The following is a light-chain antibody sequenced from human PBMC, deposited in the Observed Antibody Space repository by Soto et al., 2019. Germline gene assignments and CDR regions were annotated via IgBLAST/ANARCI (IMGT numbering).Light chain of an antibody. CDR2: DAS. CDR1: QSISGW. J-gene: IGKJ2*01. CDR3: QQYNRYSSFT. V-gene: IGKV1-5*01. Sequence: DIQMTQSPSTLSASIGDRVTITCRASQSISGWLAWYQQKPGKAPKPLIYDASNLESGVPSRFSGSGSGTEFTLTISSLQPDDFATYYCQQYNRYSSFTFGQGTNLEIK.